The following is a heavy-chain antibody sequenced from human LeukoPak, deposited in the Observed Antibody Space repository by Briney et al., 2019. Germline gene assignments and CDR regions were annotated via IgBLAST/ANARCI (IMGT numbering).Heavy chain of an antibody. V-gene: IGHV3-48*03. J-gene: IGHJ3*02. CDR1: GFTFSSYE. Sequence: GGSLRLPVAASGFTFSSYEMNWVRQAPGKGLEWVSYISSSGSDIYHADSVKGRFTISRDNAKNSLYLQMNSLRAEDTAVYYCARVDYGAYACFDIWGQGTMVTVSS. D-gene: IGHD4-17*01. CDR3: ARVDYGAYACFDI. CDR2: ISSSGSDI.